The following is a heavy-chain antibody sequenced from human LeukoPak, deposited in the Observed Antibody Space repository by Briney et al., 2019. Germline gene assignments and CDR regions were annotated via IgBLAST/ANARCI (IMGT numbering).Heavy chain of an antibody. D-gene: IGHD4-23*01. Sequence: SETLSLTCTGSGGSISSYYWSWIRQPPGKALEWIEYIYYSGSTNYNPSLKSRVTISVDTSKNQFSLKLSSVTAADTAVYYCARCAQYGGYSGEFDFWGRGILVTVSS. J-gene: IGHJ2*01. CDR1: GGSISSYY. V-gene: IGHV4-59*08. CDR3: ARCAQYGGYSGEFDF. CDR2: IYYSGST.